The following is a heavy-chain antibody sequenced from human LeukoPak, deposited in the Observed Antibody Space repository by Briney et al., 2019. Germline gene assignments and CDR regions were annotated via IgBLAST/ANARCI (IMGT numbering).Heavy chain of an antibody. CDR1: GFNFRSYA. V-gene: IGHV3-23*01. J-gene: IGHJ4*02. Sequence: GGSLRLSCGASGFNFRSYAMRGGRQAPGKGVGGGLAIRGSGGSTYYAASVKGRFTISRDNSKNTLYLQMNSLRAEDTAVYYCAKVGFDLMVYAPTNDYWGQGTLVTVSS. D-gene: IGHD2-8*01. CDR3: AKVGFDLMVYAPTNDY. CDR2: IRGSGGST.